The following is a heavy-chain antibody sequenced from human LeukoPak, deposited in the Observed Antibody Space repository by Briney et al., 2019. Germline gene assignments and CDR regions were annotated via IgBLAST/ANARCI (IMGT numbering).Heavy chain of an antibody. CDR1: GFTFSNFW. D-gene: IGHD1-26*01. V-gene: IGHV3-7*01. CDR2: MNQDGSRI. Sequence: PGGSLRLSCAASGFTFSNFWMSWARQAPGKGLEWVAKMNQDGSRISYVDSVRGRFTISRDNAKNSLYLQMNSLRAEDTAMYYCASADSARSSFDPWGQGTLVTVSS. CDR3: ASADSARSSFDP. J-gene: IGHJ5*02.